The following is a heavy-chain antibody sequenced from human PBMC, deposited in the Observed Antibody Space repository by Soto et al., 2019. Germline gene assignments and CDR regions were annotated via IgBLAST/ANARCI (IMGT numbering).Heavy chain of an antibody. CDR1: GGSISSSSYY. CDR2: IYYSGST. CDR3: ASLQTVHRRGEVVSGHLE. D-gene: IGHD3-22*01. Sequence: SETLSLTCTVSGGSISSSSYYWGWIRQPPGKGLEWIGSIYYSGSTYYNPSLKSRVTISVDTSKNQFSLKLSSVTAADTAVYYCASLQTVHRRGEVVSGHLEWGQGTLVTVSS. V-gene: IGHV4-39*01. J-gene: IGHJ4*02.